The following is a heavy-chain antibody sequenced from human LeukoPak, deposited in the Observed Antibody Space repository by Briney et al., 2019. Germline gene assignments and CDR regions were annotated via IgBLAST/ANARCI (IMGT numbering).Heavy chain of an antibody. Sequence: SETLSLTCTVSGYSISSGYYWGWIRQPPGKGLEWIGSIYHSGSTYYNPSLKSRVTISVDRSKNQFSLKLSSVTAADTAVYYCARDLAPPRAFDIWGQGTMVTVSS. CDR2: IYHSGST. CDR1: GYSISSGYY. V-gene: IGHV4-38-2*02. CDR3: ARDLAPPRAFDI. J-gene: IGHJ3*02.